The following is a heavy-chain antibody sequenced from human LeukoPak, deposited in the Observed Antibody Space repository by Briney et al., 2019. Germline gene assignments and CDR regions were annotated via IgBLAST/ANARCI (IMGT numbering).Heavy chain of an antibody. CDR3: ARWSVVTNFDY. J-gene: IGHJ4*02. CDR1: GFTFSSYW. Sequence: PGGSLRLSCEASGFTFSSYWMSWVRQAPGKGLEWVANIKQDGSEKYYVDSVKGRFTISRDNAKNSLYLQMNSLRAEDTAVYYCARWSVVTNFDYWGQGTLVTVSS. V-gene: IGHV3-7*03. D-gene: IGHD4-23*01. CDR2: IKQDGSEK.